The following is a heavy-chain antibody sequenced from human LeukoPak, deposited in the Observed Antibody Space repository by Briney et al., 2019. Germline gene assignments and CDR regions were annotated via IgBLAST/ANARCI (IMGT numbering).Heavy chain of an antibody. CDR1: GGSISSSSYY. Sequence: PSETLSLTCTVSGGSISSSSYYWGWIRQPPGKGLEWIGSIYYSGSTYYNPSLKSRVTISVDTSKNQFSLKLSSVTAADTAVYYCARGPMIITYFDYWGQGTLVTVSS. J-gene: IGHJ4*02. D-gene: IGHD3-22*01. CDR2: IYYSGST. V-gene: IGHV4-39*07. CDR3: ARGPMIITYFDY.